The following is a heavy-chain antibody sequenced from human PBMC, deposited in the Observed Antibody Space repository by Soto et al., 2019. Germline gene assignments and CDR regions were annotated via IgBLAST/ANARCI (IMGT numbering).Heavy chain of an antibody. CDR3: ASRSIAAAGPSRAFDI. CDR2: INHSGST. CDR1: GGSFSGYY. D-gene: IGHD6-13*01. V-gene: IGHV4-34*01. Sequence: SETLSLTCAVYGGSFSGYYWSWIRQPPGKGLEWIGEINHSGSTNYNPSLKSRVTISVDTSKNQFSLKLSSVTAADTAVYYCASRSIAAAGPSRAFDIWGQGTMVTVSS. J-gene: IGHJ3*02.